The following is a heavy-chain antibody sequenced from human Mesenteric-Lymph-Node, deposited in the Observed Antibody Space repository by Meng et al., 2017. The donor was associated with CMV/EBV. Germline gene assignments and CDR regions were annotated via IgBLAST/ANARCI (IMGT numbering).Heavy chain of an antibody. J-gene: IGHJ6*02. D-gene: IGHD3-9*01. V-gene: IGHV3-15*01. Sequence: GESLKISCVASGFGFSDHFMDWVRQAPGKGLEWVGRIKSTTDGGTTDYAAPVKGRFIISGDDSTNTLYLQVNGLKIEDTAVYYCTTGTYHTGYRNVDVWGQGTTVTVSS. CDR2: IKSTTDGGTT. CDR1: GFGFSDHF. CDR3: TTGTYHTGYRNVDV.